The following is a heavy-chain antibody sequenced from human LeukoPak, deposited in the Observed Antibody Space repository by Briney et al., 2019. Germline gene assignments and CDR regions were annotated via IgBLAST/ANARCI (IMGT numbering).Heavy chain of an antibody. Sequence: GGSLRLSCTASGFTFSNYAMRWVRQAPGKGLEWVSTISGSDGSTYYADSVKGRFTISRDNSKNTLYLQRNSLRVEDTAIYYCAKGRGYCTGGSCYSDYWGQGTLVTVSS. CDR3: AKGRGYCTGGSCYSDY. J-gene: IGHJ4*02. V-gene: IGHV3-23*01. CDR2: ISGSDGST. D-gene: IGHD2-15*01. CDR1: GFTFSNYA.